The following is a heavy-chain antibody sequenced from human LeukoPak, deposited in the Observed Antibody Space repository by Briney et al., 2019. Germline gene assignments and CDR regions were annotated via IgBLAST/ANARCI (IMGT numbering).Heavy chain of an antibody. V-gene: IGHV3-9*03. Sequence: GGSLRLSCAASGFTFDDYPMHWVRQAPGKGLEWVSGISWNSGSIVYADCVKGGFNISRDNAKISMYMQMNSLRGEDMALYYCAKESAAAYDAFDIWGQGTMVTVSS. CDR1: GFTFDDYP. CDR2: ISWNSGSI. J-gene: IGHJ3*02. D-gene: IGHD6-13*01. CDR3: AKESAAAYDAFDI.